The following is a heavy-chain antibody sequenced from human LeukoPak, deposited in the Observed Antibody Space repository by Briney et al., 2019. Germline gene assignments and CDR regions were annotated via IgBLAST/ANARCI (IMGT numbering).Heavy chain of an antibody. CDR1: GGSISSYY. V-gene: IGHV4-4*07. CDR3: AREGAVAKNYYMDV. Sequence: SETLSLTCTVSGGSISSYYWSWIRQPAGTGLEWIGRIYTSGSTNYNPSLKSRVTMSVDTSKNQFSLKLSSVTAADTAVYYCAREGAVAKNYYMDVWGKGTTVTVSS. CDR2: IYTSGST. D-gene: IGHD6-19*01. J-gene: IGHJ6*03.